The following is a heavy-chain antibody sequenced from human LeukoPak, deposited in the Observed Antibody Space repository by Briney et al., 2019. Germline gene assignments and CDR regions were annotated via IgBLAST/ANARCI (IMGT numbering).Heavy chain of an antibody. J-gene: IGHJ4*02. D-gene: IGHD3-22*01. CDR2: VYSSGVD. Sequence: SETLSLTCTVSGGSITGYYWNWIRQPAGQGLEWLGRVYSSGVDNYNPSLTSRVTMSADTSKNQFSLKLTSLTVADTAVYYCAREEFLHEIDSSGYFVYWGQGTLVTVSS. V-gene: IGHV4-4*07. CDR3: AREEFLHEIDSSGYFVY. CDR1: GGSITGYY.